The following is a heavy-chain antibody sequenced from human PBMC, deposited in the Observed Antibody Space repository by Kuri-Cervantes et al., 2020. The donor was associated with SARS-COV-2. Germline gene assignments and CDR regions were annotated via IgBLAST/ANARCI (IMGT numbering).Heavy chain of an antibody. CDR1: GITFASYT. D-gene: IGHD3-22*01. CDR3: ARGSQLYDSSGYYNKIDY. J-gene: IGHJ4*02. Sequence: GGSLRLSCAGSGITFASYTLTWVRQAPGKGLEWISSITTSSRYIYYADSVKGRFTISRDNAKNSLYLQMNSLRAEDTAVYYCARGSQLYDSSGYYNKIDYWGQGTLVTVSS. V-gene: IGHV3-21*01. CDR2: ITTSSRYI.